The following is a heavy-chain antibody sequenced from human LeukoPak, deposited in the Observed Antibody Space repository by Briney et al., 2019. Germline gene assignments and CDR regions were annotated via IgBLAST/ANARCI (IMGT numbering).Heavy chain of an antibody. CDR3: ARRPYYYGMDV. CDR2: IYYSAST. Sequence: KGXEWIGYIYYSASTNYNPSLKSRVTISVDTSKNQFSLKLSSVTAADTAVYYCARRPYYYGMDVWGQGTTVTVSS. J-gene: IGHJ6*02. V-gene: IGHV4-59*08.